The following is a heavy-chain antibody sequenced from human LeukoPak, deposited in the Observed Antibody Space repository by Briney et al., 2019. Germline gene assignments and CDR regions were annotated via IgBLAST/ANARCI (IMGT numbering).Heavy chain of an antibody. CDR1: GFTFSSYW. D-gene: IGHD3-10*01. CDR3: AKGRYGSGSYSIDY. Sequence: GGSLRLSCAVSGFTFSSYWMHWVRQAPGKGLVWVSRIDTDGSNTNYADSVKGRFTISRDNSKNTLYLQMNSLRAEDTAVYYCAKGRYGSGSYSIDYWGQGTLVTVSS. V-gene: IGHV3-74*01. J-gene: IGHJ4*02. CDR2: IDTDGSNT.